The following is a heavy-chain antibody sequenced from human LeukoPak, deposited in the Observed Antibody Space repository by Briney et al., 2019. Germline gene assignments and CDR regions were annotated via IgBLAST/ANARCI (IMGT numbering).Heavy chain of an antibody. CDR3: ARDRIVVVVAATHNWFDP. CDR2: IYYSGST. D-gene: IGHD2-15*01. V-gene: IGHV4-39*07. CDR1: GGSISSSSYY. J-gene: IGHJ5*02. Sequence: SETLSLTCTVSGGSISSSSYYWGWIRQPPGKRLEWIGSIYYSGSTYYNPSLKSRVTISVDTSKNQFSLKLSSVTAADTAVYYCARDRIVVVVAATHNWFDPWGQGTLVTVSS.